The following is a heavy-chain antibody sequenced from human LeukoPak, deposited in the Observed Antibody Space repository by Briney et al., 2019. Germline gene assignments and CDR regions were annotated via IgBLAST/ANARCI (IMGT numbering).Heavy chain of an antibody. V-gene: IGHV1-2*02. CDR2: INPNSGGT. CDR1: GYTFTGYY. Sequence: ASVKVSCKASGYTFTGYYMHWVRQAPGQGLEWMGWINPNSGGTNYAQKFQGRVTMTRDTSISTAYMELSRLRSDDTAAYYCARTKWFGDAFDIWGQGTMVTVSS. J-gene: IGHJ3*02. D-gene: IGHD3-10*01. CDR3: ARTKWFGDAFDI.